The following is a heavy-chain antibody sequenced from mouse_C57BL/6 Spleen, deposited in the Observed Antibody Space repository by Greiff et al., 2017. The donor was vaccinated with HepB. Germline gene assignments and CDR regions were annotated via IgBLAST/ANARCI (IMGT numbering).Heavy chain of an antibody. CDR1: GYSITSGYY. CDR3: AREGSIYYDYDRGFAY. J-gene: IGHJ3*01. CDR2: ISYDGSN. V-gene: IGHV3-6*01. Sequence: EVKLMESGPGLVKPSQSLSLTCSVTGYSITSGYYWNWIRQFPGNKLEWMGYISYDGSNNYNPSLKNRISITRDTSKNQFFLKLNSVTTEDTATYYCAREGSIYYDYDRGFAYWGQGTLVTVSA. D-gene: IGHD2-4*01.